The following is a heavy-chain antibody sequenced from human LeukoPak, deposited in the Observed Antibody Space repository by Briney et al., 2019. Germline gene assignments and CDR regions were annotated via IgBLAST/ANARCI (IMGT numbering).Heavy chain of an antibody. CDR1: GGSISSGDYY. Sequence: PSETLSLTCTVSGGSISSGDYYWSWIRQPPGKGLEWIGYIYYSGSTYYNPSLKSRVTISVDTSKNQFSLKLSSVTAADTAVYYCARADGSLSSIGFDYWGQGTLVTVSS. V-gene: IGHV4-30-4*08. J-gene: IGHJ4*02. CDR2: IYYSGST. D-gene: IGHD2/OR15-2a*01. CDR3: ARADGSLSSIGFDY.